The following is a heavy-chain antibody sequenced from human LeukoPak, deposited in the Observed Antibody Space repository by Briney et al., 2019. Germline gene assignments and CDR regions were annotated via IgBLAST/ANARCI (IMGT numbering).Heavy chain of an antibody. Sequence: VASVKVSCKASGYTFTSYGISWVRQAPGQGLERMGWISAYNGNTNYAQKLQGRVTMTTDTSTSTAYMELRSLRSDDTAVYYCARVTFTDDAFDIWGQGTMVTVSS. CDR2: ISAYNGNT. J-gene: IGHJ3*02. V-gene: IGHV1-18*01. D-gene: IGHD1-20*01. CDR3: ARVTFTDDAFDI. CDR1: GYTFTSYG.